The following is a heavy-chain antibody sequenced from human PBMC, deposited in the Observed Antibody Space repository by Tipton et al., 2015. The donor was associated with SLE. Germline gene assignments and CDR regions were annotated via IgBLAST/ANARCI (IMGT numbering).Heavy chain of an antibody. V-gene: IGHV4-59*08. J-gene: IGHJ3*02. CDR3: ATYVGNAFET. CDR2: IYYIGTT. D-gene: IGHD3-16*01. CDR1: GASLSSDY. Sequence: TLSLTCTVSGASLSSDYWSWIRQPPGKGLEWIAYIYYIGTTYYNPSLGSRATISIDTSKNQFSLKLSSVTAADTAVYYCATYVGNAFETWGQGTMVIVSS.